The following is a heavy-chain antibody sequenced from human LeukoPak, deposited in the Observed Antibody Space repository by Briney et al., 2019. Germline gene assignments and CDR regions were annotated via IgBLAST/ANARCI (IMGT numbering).Heavy chain of an antibody. Sequence: VRSLRLSCAASGFTFSSYGMHWVRQAPGKGLEWVAVIWYVGSNKYYADSVKGRFTISRDNSKNTLYLQMNSLRAEDTAVYYCAKSPQRFLEYYYMDVWGKGTTVSVSS. J-gene: IGHJ6*03. CDR3: AKSPQRFLEYYYMDV. CDR2: IWYVGSNK. CDR1: GFTFSSYG. V-gene: IGHV3-33*06. D-gene: IGHD3-3*01.